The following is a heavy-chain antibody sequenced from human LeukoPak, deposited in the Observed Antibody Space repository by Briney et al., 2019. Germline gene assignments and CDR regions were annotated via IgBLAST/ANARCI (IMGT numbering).Heavy chain of an antibody. D-gene: IGHD3-3*01. Sequence: SETLSLTCTVSGGSISSHYWSWIRQPPGKGLEWIGYVYYSGSTNYNPSLKSRVTISVDTSKNQFSLKLSSVTAADTAVYYCASGIWMVAHYYYYYYMDVWGKGTTVTVSS. V-gene: IGHV4-59*11. CDR2: VYYSGST. J-gene: IGHJ6*03. CDR1: GGSISSHY. CDR3: ASGIWMVAHYYYYYYMDV.